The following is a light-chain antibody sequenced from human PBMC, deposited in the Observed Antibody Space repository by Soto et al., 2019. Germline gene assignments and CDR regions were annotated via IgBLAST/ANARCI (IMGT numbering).Light chain of an antibody. CDR1: SSDVGGYNY. Sequence: QSVLTQPASVSGSPGQSITISCTGTSSDVGGYNYVSWYQQHPAKAPKLMIYEVNNRPSGVSNRFSGSKSGNTASLTISGLQAEDDADYYCSSYTSSSSFVFGTGTKVTVL. V-gene: IGLV2-14*01. CDR3: SSYTSSSSFV. J-gene: IGLJ1*01. CDR2: EVN.